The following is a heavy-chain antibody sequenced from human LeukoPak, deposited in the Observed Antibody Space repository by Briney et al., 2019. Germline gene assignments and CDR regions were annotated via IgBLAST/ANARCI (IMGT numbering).Heavy chain of an antibody. CDR2: IIPIFGIT. Sequence: SVKVSCKASGGTSSSYAINWVRQAPGQGLEWMGRIIPIFGITKYAQKFQGRVTITADKSTSTVYMELSSLRSEDTAVYYCARDREEMPTQWEAFDFWGQGTMVTVSS. V-gene: IGHV1-69*04. CDR1: GGTSSSYA. J-gene: IGHJ3*01. D-gene: IGHD5-24*01. CDR3: ARDREEMPTQWEAFDF.